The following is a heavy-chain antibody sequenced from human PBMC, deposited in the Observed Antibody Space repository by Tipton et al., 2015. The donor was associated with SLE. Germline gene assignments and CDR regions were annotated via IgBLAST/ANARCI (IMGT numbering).Heavy chain of an antibody. CDR2: VSPSGDT. J-gene: IGHJ4*02. D-gene: IGHD6-19*01. CDR1: GYSLSTGFF. V-gene: IGHV4-38-2*02. Sequence: TLSLTCTVSGYSLSTGFFWGWIRQPPGKGLDWIGHVSPSGDTNYNPSLESRVTISRDTPNNQFSLKLSSVTAADTAVYYCARFKIAVATYYFDYWGQGTLVTVSS. CDR3: ARFKIAVATYYFDY.